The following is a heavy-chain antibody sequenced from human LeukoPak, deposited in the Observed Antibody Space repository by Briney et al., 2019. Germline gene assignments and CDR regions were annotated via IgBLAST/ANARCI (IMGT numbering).Heavy chain of an antibody. V-gene: IGHV1-24*01. Sequence: SSVPVSCKVSGYSLTELSMHWLRQAPGRGLEWMGGFDPEDGETIYAQTLQGRFTMTEDTSTDTAYMELSSLRSEDTAVYYCATSLYYYNSSGKYGYWGQGTLVTVSS. J-gene: IGHJ4*02. CDR2: FDPEDGET. D-gene: IGHD3-22*01. CDR3: ATSLYYYNSSGKYGY. CDR1: GYSLTELS.